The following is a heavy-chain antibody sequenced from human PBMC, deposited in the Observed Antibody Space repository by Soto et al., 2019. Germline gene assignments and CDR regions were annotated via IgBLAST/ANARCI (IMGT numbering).Heavy chain of an antibody. Sequence: ASVRVSCRASGYAFTSYYMHWVRQAPGQGLEWMGIINPSGGSTSYAQKFQGRVTMTRDTSTSTVYMELSSLRSEDTAVYYCASVSLTKEREPDAFDIWGQGTMVTVSS. CDR2: INPSGGST. CDR1: GYAFTSYY. CDR3: ASVSLTKEREPDAFDI. V-gene: IGHV1-46*03. D-gene: IGHD4-4*01. J-gene: IGHJ3*02.